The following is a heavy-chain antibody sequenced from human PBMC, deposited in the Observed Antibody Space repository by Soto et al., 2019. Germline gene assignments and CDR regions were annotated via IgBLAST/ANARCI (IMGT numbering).Heavy chain of an antibody. CDR2: ISAYNGNT. Sequence: ASVKVYCKASGYTFTSYGISWVRQAPGQGLEWMGWISAYNGNTNYAQKLQGRVTMTTDTSTSTAYMELRSLRSDDTAVYYCARFNGGNDILTGYFYYYYGMDVWGQGTTVTVSS. CDR3: ARFNGGNDILTGYFYYYYGMDV. V-gene: IGHV1-18*01. CDR1: GYTFTSYG. J-gene: IGHJ6*02. D-gene: IGHD3-9*01.